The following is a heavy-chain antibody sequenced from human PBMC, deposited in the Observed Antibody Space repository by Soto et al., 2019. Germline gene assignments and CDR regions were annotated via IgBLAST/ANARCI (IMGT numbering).Heavy chain of an antibody. V-gene: IGHV1-18*01. D-gene: IGHD5-12*01. CDR3: ARDRRWLQSDAFDI. CDR2: ISAYNGNT. J-gene: IGHJ3*02. Sequence: QVQLVQSGAEVKKPGASVKVSCKASGYTFTSYGISWVRQAPGQGLEWMGWISAYNGNTNYAQKLQGRVTMTTDTSPSAASMELRSLRSDDTALYYCARDRRWLQSDAFDIWGQGTMVTVSS. CDR1: GYTFTSYG.